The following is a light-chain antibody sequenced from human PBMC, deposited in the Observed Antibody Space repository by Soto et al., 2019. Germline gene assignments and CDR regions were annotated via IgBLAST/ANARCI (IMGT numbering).Light chain of an antibody. CDR2: ENN. CDR3: GTWDSSLSAGV. CDR1: SSNIGNNY. V-gene: IGLV1-51*01. Sequence: QSVLTQPPSVSAAPGRKVTISCSGSSSNIGNNYVSWYQQLPGTAPKLLIYENNKRPSGIPDRFSGSKFGTSATLAITGLQAGDEADFYCGTWDSSLSAGVFGTGTKVTVL. J-gene: IGLJ1*01.